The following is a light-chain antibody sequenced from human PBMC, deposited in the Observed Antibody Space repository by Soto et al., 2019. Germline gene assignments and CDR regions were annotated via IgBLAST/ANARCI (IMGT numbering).Light chain of an antibody. CDR2: DVT. Sequence: QSVLTQPPSASGSPGQSVAISCTGTSSDVGGYDYVSWYRQHPGKAPKLMIYDVTKRPSGVPDRFSGSKSGNTASLTVSGLQAEDEADYYCSSYAGTHIVFGTGTKVTVL. J-gene: IGLJ1*01. CDR1: SSDVGGYDY. V-gene: IGLV2-8*01. CDR3: SSYAGTHIV.